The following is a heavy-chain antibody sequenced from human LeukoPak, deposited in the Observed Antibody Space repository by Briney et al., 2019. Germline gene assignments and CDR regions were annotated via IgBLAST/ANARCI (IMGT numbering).Heavy chain of an antibody. CDR3: VRGPYGSGISNWFDP. CDR1: DGAIAGYS. D-gene: IGHD3-10*01. V-gene: IGHV4-59*01. CDR2: IYYSGDT. J-gene: IGHJ5*02. Sequence: SETLSLTCTVSDGAIAGYSWSWIRQPPGKGLEWIGYIYYSGDTNYNPSLQSRVTVSVDTSKNQFSLKLTSVTAADTAVYYCVRGPYGSGISNWFDPWGQGTLVIVSS.